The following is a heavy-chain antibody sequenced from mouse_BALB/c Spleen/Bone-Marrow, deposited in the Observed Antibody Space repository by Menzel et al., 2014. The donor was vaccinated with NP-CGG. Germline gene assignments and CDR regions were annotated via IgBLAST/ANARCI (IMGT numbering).Heavy chain of an antibody. D-gene: IGHD2-4*01. V-gene: IGHV14-4*02. Sequence: EVQLQQSAAELVRSGASVRLSCTASGFHIKDSYIHWVRQRPEQGLEWIGWIDPENGDTEYAPKFQGKATMNADPSSNTAYLQRSSLTSEDTAVYDCKGYDYDVDSFDHWGQGTTLPLPS. CDR1: GFHIKDSY. CDR3: KGYDYDVDSFDH. CDR2: IDPENGDT. J-gene: IGHJ2*01.